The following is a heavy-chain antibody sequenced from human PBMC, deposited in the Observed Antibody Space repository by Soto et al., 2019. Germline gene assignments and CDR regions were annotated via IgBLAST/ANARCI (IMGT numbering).Heavy chain of an antibody. CDR2: LYSGNT. V-gene: IGHV4-39*01. D-gene: IGHD6-13*01. CDR3: ATTRGIAVGGSFDY. Sequence: SETLSLTCTVSGGSISSSSYYWGWIRHPPGKGLEWIGTLYSGNTYSNPSLKSRVTISVDRSDNQFSLRLSSVAAADTAIYYCATTRGIAVGGSFDYWGQGTMITVSS. J-gene: IGHJ4*02. CDR1: GGSISSSSYY.